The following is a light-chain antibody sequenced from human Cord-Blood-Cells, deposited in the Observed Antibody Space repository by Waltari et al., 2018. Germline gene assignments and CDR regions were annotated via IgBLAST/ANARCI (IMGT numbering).Light chain of an antibody. V-gene: IGKV1-27*01. CDR1: QGVSNY. J-gene: IGKJ3*01. CDR2: AAS. CDR3: QKYNSAPFT. Sequence: DIQMSQSPSSLFASVGDRVTITCRASQGVSNYLAWYQQKPGKVPKLLIYAASTLQSGVPYRFSVSGSETDFTRTISSLQPEDVATYYCQKYNSAPFTVGPGTRVDI.